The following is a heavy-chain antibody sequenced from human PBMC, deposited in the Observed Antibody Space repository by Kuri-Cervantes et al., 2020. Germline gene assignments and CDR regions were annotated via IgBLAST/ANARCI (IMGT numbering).Heavy chain of an antibody. CDR2: IYYSGST. D-gene: IGHD2-15*01. CDR3: ARHTTGYCSGGSCYSSRYMDV. CDR1: GGSISSSSYY. Sequence: SETLSLTCTVSGGSISSSSYYWGWIRQPPGKGLEWIGSIYYSGSTYYNPSLKSRVTISVDTSKNQFSLKLSSVTAADTAVYYCARHTTGYCSGGSCYSSRYMDVWGKGTTVTVSS. J-gene: IGHJ6*03. V-gene: IGHV4-39*01.